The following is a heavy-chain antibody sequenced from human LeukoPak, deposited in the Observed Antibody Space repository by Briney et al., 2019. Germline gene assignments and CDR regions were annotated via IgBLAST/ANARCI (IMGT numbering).Heavy chain of an antibody. Sequence: PGGSLRLSCAATGFTVITNDMTWVRQAPGKGLEWDSVIYSGGSTYYGDSVKGRFTISRDNSKNTLYLQMNSLRAEDTAVYYCARDRRYCSGSRCYSGVDYWGQGALVTVSS. D-gene: IGHD2-15*01. CDR3: ARDRRYCSGSRCYSGVDY. V-gene: IGHV3-53*01. CDR1: GFTVITND. J-gene: IGHJ4*02. CDR2: IYSGGST.